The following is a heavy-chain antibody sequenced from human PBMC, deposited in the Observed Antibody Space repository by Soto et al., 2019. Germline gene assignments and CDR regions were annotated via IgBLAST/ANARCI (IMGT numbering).Heavy chain of an antibody. CDR1: GFTFSSYS. J-gene: IGHJ1*01. D-gene: IGHD6-19*01. Sequence: GGSLRLSCAASGFTFSSYSMNWVRQAPGKGLEWVSSISSSSSYIYYADSVKGRFTISRDNAKNSLYLQMNSLRAEDTAVYYCARGSEYSNGWNAEYFQHWGQGTLVTVSS. V-gene: IGHV3-21*01. CDR3: ARGSEYSNGWNAEYFQH. CDR2: ISSSSSYI.